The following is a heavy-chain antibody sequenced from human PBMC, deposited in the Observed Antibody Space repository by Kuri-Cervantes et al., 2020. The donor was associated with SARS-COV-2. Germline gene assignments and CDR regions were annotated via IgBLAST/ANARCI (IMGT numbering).Heavy chain of an antibody. V-gene: IGHV1-18*04. CDR3: ARVGCTYYDILTDYSISYYLDH. D-gene: IGHD3-9*01. CDR1: GYTFTSYG. Sequence: ASVKVSCKASGYTFTSYGISWVRQAPGQGLEWMGWISAYTGNTNYAQKLQGRVTMTTDASTSTAYMELRSLRSDDTAVYYCARVGCTYYDILTDYSISYYLDHWGQGALVTVSS. J-gene: IGHJ4*02. CDR2: ISAYTGNT.